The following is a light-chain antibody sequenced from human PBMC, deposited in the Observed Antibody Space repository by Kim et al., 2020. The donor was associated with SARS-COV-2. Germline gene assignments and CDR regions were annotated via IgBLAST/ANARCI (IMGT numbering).Light chain of an antibody. Sequence: SSELTQDPAVSVALGQTVRITCQGDSLRIYYASWYQQKPGQAPLLVIYGKNNRPSGIPDRFSGSSSGNTASLTITGAQADDESDYYCNSRDSSGNVVFGGGTKVTVL. J-gene: IGLJ2*01. CDR1: SLRIYY. V-gene: IGLV3-19*01. CDR3: NSRDSSGNVV. CDR2: GKN.